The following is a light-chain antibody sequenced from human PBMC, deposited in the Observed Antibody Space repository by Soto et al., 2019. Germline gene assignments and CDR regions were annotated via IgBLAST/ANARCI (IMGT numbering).Light chain of an antibody. Sequence: EIVLTQSPGTLSLSPGERATLSCRASQSVSSSYLAWYQKKPGQAPRLLIYGASSSATGIPDRFSGSGSGTDFTLTISRLEPEDFAVYYCQQYGSSPSSTFGQGTRLEIK. V-gene: IGKV3-20*01. CDR3: QQYGSSPSST. CDR2: GAS. J-gene: IGKJ5*01. CDR1: QSVSSSY.